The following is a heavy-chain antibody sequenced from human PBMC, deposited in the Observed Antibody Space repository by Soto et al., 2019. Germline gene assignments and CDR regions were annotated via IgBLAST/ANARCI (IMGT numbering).Heavy chain of an antibody. CDR2: IFYTGST. CDR1: GGTINSGDYF. Sequence: SETLSLTCSVSGGTINSGDYFWSWIRQPPGKGLEWIGSIFYTGSTYYSPSLESRASMSMDTSKNLSSLRLRSLTAADTAVYFCARVKATLYRHYYFDYWGQGTPVTVSS. D-gene: IGHD5-12*01. V-gene: IGHV4-30-4*01. CDR3: ARVKATLYRHYYFDY. J-gene: IGHJ4*02.